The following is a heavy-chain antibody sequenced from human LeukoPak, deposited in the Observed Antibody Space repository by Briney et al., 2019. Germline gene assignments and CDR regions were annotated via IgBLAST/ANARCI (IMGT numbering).Heavy chain of an antibody. CDR2: INHSGST. CDR3: ARRTTVTIPFGY. CDR1: GGSFSGYY. D-gene: IGHD4-11*01. V-gene: IGHV4-34*01. Sequence: SETLSLTCAVYGGSFSGYYWSWIRQPTGKGLEWIGEINHSGSTNYNPSLKSRVTISVDKSKNQFSLKLSSATAADTAVYYCARRTTVTIPFGYWGQGTLVTVSS. J-gene: IGHJ4*02.